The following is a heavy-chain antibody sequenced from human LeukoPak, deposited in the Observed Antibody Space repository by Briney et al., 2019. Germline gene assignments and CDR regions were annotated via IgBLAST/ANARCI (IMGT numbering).Heavy chain of an antibody. CDR3: ARDKGDHGTDAFDI. V-gene: IGHV4-4*02. J-gene: IGHJ3*02. CDR1: IGSISSSNW. Sequence: SETLSLTCSVSIGSISSSNWWSWVRQPPGKGLEWIGEIYHSGSTNYNPSLKSRVTISVDKSKNQFSLKLSSVTAADTAVYYCARDKGDHGTDAFDIWGQGTMVTVSS. D-gene: IGHD1-14*01. CDR2: IYHSGST.